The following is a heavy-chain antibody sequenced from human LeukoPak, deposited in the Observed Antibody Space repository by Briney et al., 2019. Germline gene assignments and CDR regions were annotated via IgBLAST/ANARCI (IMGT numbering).Heavy chain of an antibody. CDR1: GFTFSSYE. V-gene: IGHV3-48*03. CDR3: AREGYYDSSGYHLDY. Sequence: GGSLRLSCAASGFTFSSYEMNWVRQAPGKGLEWVSYISSSGSTIYYADSVKGRFTISRDNAKNSLYLQMNSLRAEDTAVYYCAREGYYDSSGYHLDYWGQGTLVTVSS. CDR2: ISSSGSTI. D-gene: IGHD3-22*01. J-gene: IGHJ4*02.